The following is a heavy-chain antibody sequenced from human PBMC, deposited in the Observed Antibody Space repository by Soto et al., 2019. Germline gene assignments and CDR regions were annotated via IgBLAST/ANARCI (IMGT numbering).Heavy chain of an antibody. CDR3: ARSPVIGSTNQWFDP. Sequence: ASVKVSCKASGYTFSSYDINWVRQATGQGLEWVGRMNPNSGNTGYAQKFQGRVTMTRNTSISTAYMELSSLRSEDTAVYYCARSPVIGSTNQWFDPWGQGTLVTV. CDR2: MNPNSGNT. D-gene: IGHD1-26*01. J-gene: IGHJ5*02. CDR1: GYTFSSYD. V-gene: IGHV1-8*01.